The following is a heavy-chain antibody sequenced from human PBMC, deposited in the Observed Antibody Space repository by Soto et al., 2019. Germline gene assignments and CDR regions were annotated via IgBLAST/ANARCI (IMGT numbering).Heavy chain of an antibody. Sequence: GGSLRLSCAASGFTFSSYAMHWVRQAPGKGLEWVAVISYDGSNKYYADSVKGRFTISRDNSKNTLYLQMNSLRAEDTAVYYCARGANDFWSGYYLFDYWGQGTLVTVPQ. V-gene: IGHV3-30-3*01. D-gene: IGHD3-3*01. CDR1: GFTFSSYA. CDR2: ISYDGSNK. CDR3: ARGANDFWSGYYLFDY. J-gene: IGHJ4*02.